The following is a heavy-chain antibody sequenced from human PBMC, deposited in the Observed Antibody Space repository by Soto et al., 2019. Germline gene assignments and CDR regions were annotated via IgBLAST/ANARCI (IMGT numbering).Heavy chain of an antibody. CDR1: GFILNSFS. CDR2: ISSSRTTI. V-gene: IGHV3-48*02. CDR3: VRGRSDSLMDV. J-gene: IGHJ6*02. D-gene: IGHD2-15*01. Sequence: GGSLRLSCAGSGFILNSFSMNWVRQAPGKGLEWVSYISSSRTTIYYADSVRGRFTISRDDAKNSLFLQMNSLRDDDTAVYYCVRGRSDSLMDVWGQGTTVTVS.